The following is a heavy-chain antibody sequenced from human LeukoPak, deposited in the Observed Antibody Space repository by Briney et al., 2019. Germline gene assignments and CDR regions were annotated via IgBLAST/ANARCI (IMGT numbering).Heavy chain of an antibody. CDR2: ISYDGSNK. Sequence: GGSLRLSRVASGFTFSSYAMRWVRQPPGKGLEWVAVISYDGSNKYYADSEKRRITTSRDNYKNTLYLQMNSRRAEGTAVYYCARVVPRGIAAAGYFDYWGQGTPVSVSS. V-gene: IGHV3-30*01. D-gene: IGHD6-13*01. CDR3: ARVVPRGIAAAGYFDY. J-gene: IGHJ4*02. CDR1: GFTFSSYA.